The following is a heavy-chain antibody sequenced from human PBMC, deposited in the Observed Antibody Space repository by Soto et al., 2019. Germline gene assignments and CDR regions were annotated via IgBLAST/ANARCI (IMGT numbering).Heavy chain of an antibody. CDR3: ARDPLSMTNRAFDI. CDR2: ISGYRGDT. D-gene: IGHD3-22*01. CDR1: GYTFTSYG. J-gene: IGHJ3*02. V-gene: IGHV1-18*04. Sequence: GASVKVSCKASGYTFTSYGISWVRQAPGQGLEWMGWISGYRGDTNYSRKFQGRITMTTDTSTSTAYLELRSLTSDDTAVYYCARDPLSMTNRAFDIWGQGAMVTVSS.